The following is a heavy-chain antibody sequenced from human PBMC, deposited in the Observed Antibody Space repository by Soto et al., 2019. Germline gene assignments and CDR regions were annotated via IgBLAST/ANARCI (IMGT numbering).Heavy chain of an antibody. J-gene: IGHJ5*02. V-gene: IGHV2-5*02. Sequence: QITLKESGPTLVKPTQTLTLTCTFSGFSLSTSGVGVGWIRQPPGKALEWLALIYWDDDKRYSPSIKSRLTITKDTSKIQVVLTMTNMGPVDTATYYCAHRGGFCSGNSCYSSWFDPWGQGTLVTVSS. CDR3: AHRGGFCSGNSCYSSWFDP. CDR2: IYWDDDK. D-gene: IGHD2-15*01. CDR1: GFSLSTSGVG.